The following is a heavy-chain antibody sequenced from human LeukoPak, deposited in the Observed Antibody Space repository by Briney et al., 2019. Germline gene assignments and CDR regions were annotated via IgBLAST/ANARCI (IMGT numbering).Heavy chain of an antibody. CDR1: GYSFTGYY. CDR3: ARDKMGGGYASQDY. D-gene: IGHD5-12*01. V-gene: IGHV1-2*02. CDR2: INPNSGGT. Sequence: ASVKLSCKASGYSFTGYYMHWVRQAPGQGLEWIGWINPNSGGTNYAQKFQGRVTMTRDTSISTAYMELSRLRSDDTAVYYCARDKMGGGYASQDYWGQGTLVTVSS. J-gene: IGHJ4*02.